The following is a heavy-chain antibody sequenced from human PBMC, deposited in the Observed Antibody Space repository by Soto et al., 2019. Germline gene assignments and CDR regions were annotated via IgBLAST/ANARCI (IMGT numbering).Heavy chain of an antibody. Sequence: QVQLVQSGAEVKKPGSSVKVSCKASGGTSRSLSITWVRQAPGQGLEWMGRITPLFGIPNYPQKFQGRLTITADKSTGTAYLELSSLRSEDTAVYYCARDTHSAGGWFDTWGRGTLVTVSS. D-gene: IGHD2-15*01. CDR3: ARDTHSAGGWFDT. CDR1: GGTSRSLS. V-gene: IGHV1-69*17. CDR2: ITPLFGIP. J-gene: IGHJ5*02.